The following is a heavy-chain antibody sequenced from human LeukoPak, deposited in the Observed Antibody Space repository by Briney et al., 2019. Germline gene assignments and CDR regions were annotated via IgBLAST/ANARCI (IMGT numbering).Heavy chain of an antibody. Sequence: GGSLRLSCAASGFTFSSYSMNWVRQAPGKGLEWVSSISSSSYIHYADSVKGRFTISRDNAKNSLYLQMNSLRAEDTAVYYCARDLVGATEGAFDIWGQGTMVTVSS. D-gene: IGHD1-26*01. CDR3: ARDLVGATEGAFDI. CDR1: GFTFSSYS. V-gene: IGHV3-21*01. J-gene: IGHJ3*02. CDR2: ISSSSYI.